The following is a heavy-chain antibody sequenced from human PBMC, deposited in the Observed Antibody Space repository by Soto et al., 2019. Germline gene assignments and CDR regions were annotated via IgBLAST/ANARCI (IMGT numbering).Heavy chain of an antibody. Sequence: AASGFTFSSYAMSWVRQAPGEGLKWVSSLNGGGGSTYYADSVKGRFSISRDNSQNTLYLQMNSLRAEDTAIYYCAKCFCRSATRYVDSWGQGTLVTVSS. D-gene: IGHD2-2*01. CDR2: LNGGGGST. J-gene: IGHJ4*02. CDR3: AKCFCRSATRYVDS. CDR1: GFTFSSYA. V-gene: IGHV3-23*01.